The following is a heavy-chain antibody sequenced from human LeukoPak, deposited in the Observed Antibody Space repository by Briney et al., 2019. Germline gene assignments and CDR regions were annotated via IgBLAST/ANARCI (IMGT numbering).Heavy chain of an antibody. V-gene: IGHV1-69*13. Sequence: ASVKVSCKASGGTFSSYAISWVRQAPGQGLEWMGGIIPIFGTANYAQKFQGRVTITADESTSTAYMELSSLRSEDTAVYYCAREVVGANGAFDIWGQGTMVTVSS. CDR1: GGTFSSYA. CDR2: IIPIFGTA. J-gene: IGHJ3*02. D-gene: IGHD1-26*01. CDR3: AREVVGANGAFDI.